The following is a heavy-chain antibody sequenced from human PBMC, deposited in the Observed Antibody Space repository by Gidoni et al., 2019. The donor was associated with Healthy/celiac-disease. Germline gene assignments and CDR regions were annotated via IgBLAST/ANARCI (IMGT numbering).Heavy chain of an antibody. D-gene: IGHD3-22*01. J-gene: IGHJ5*02. CDR3: AQIPAYYDSSGYSWFDP. CDR1: GFSLSNARLG. V-gene: IGHV2-26*01. CDR2: IFSNDEK. Sequence: QVTLKESGPVLVKPTATLTLTCTVSGFSLSNARLGVSWIRPPPGKALEWLAPIFSNDEKSYSTSLKSRLTISKDTSKSQVVLTMTNMDPVDTATYYCAQIPAYYDSSGYSWFDPWGQGTLVTVSS.